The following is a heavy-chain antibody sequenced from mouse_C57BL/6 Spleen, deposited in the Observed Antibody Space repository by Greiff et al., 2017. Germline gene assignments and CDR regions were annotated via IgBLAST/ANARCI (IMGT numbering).Heavy chain of an antibody. J-gene: IGHJ4*01. V-gene: IGHV8-8*01. D-gene: IGHD6-1*01. CDR1: GFSLSTFGMG. CDR3: ARIVPLCPLYALDF. CDR2: FWWDDDK. Sequence: QVTLKVSGPGILQPSQTLSLTCSFSGFSLSTFGMGVGWIRQPSGMGLEWLARFWWDDDKYYNPALKSRLTISKDTSKNQVLLKIANVDTADTATYYCARIVPLCPLYALDFWGQGTSVTVSS.